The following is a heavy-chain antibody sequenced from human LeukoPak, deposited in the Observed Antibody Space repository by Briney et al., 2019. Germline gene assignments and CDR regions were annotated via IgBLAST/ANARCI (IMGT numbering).Heavy chain of an antibody. Sequence: SETLSLTCAVYGGSFSGYYWSWIRQPPGKGLEWIGEINHSGSTNYNPSLKSRVTISVDTSKNQFSLKLSSVTAADTAVYYCAGAPSVGWFDPWGQGTLVTVSS. V-gene: IGHV4-34*01. CDR3: AGAPSVGWFDP. CDR2: INHSGST. CDR1: GGSFSGYY. J-gene: IGHJ5*02.